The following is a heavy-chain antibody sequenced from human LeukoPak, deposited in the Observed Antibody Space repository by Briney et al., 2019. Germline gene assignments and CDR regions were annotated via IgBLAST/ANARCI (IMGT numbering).Heavy chain of an antibody. J-gene: IGHJ3*02. CDR3: ARDRLRYFQSDALDI. Sequence: GGSLRLSCRVSGFRFSTYWMSWVRQAPGKGLEWVSSISSSSSYIYYADSVKGRFTISRDNAKNSLYLQMNSLRAEDTAVYYCARDRLRYFQSDALDIWGQGTMVTVSS. CDR2: ISSSSSYI. D-gene: IGHD3-9*01. CDR1: GFRFSTYW. V-gene: IGHV3-21*01.